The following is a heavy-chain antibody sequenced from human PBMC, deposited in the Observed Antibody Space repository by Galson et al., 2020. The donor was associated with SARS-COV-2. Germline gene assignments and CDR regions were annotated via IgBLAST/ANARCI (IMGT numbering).Heavy chain of an antibody. V-gene: IGHV4-30-2*01. CDR3: ARQLIILAQGVIVSQGGLDV. CDR2: ISHSGRT. D-gene: IGHD3-3*01. J-gene: IGHJ6*02. Sequence: SETLSLTCAVSGGSISGIYAWNWIRQPPGKGLEWIGYISHSGRTYSNPSLKGRVTLSVDRSKNQFALQLSSVTAADTAVYYCARQLIILAQGVIVSQGGLDVWGQGTTVTVSS. CDR1: GGSISGIYA.